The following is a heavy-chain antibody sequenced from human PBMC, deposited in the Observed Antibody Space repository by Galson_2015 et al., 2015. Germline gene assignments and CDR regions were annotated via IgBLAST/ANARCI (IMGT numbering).Heavy chain of an antibody. D-gene: IGHD4-17*01. V-gene: IGHV4-39*01. Sequence: SETLSLTCTVSGDSISSSSCYWGWIRQPPGKGLEWIGSIQYNGRTRYNPSLKSRVTISVDTSKNQFSLKLSSVTAADTAVYYCGRPDYGDFVYLQHWGRGTLVTVSS. CDR2: IQYNGRT. J-gene: IGHJ1*01. CDR3: GRPDYGDFVYLQH. CDR1: GDSISSSSCY.